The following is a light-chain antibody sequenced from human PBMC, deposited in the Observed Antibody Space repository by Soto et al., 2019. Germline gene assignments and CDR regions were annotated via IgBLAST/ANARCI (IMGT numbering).Light chain of an antibody. V-gene: IGKV3-11*01. J-gene: IGKJ1*01. CDR3: QQRSNWPRT. CDR2: DAF. CDR1: QSVSTY. Sequence: EIVLTQSPATLSLSPGERATLSCRASQSVSTYLAWYQQKPDQAPRLLIYDAFNRATGIPARFSGSGSGTDFTLTISSLEPEDFAVYYCQQRSNWPRTFGQGTKVDIK.